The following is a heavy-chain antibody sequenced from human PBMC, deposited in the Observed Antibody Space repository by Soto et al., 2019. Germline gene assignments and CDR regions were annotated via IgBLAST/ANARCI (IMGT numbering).Heavy chain of an antibody. J-gene: IGHJ6*02. Sequence: QVQLVESGGGVVQPGRSLRLSCAASGFIFSSYAMHWVRQAPGRGLEWVAFISYDGSNKYYADSVKGRFTISRDNSKNTLYLQMTSLRAEDTAVYYCARAGRIYYGMDVWGQWTTVNVSS. CDR2: ISYDGSNK. CDR1: GFIFSSYA. CDR3: ARAGRIYYGMDV. V-gene: IGHV3-30-3*01.